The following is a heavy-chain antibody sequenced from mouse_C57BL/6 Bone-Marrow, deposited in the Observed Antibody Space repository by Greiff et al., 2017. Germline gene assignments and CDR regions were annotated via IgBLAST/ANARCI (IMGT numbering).Heavy chain of an antibody. V-gene: IGHV5-16*01. CDR3: ARVSYDGYYVWYFDV. CDR1: GFTFSDYY. CDR2: INYDGSST. Sequence: EVKLVESEGGLVQPGSSMKLSCTASGFTFSDYYMAWVRQVPEKGLEWVANINYDGSSTYYLDSLKSRFIISRDNAKNILYLQMSSLKSEDTATYYCARVSYDGYYVWYFDVWGTGTTVTVSS. D-gene: IGHD2-3*01. J-gene: IGHJ1*03.